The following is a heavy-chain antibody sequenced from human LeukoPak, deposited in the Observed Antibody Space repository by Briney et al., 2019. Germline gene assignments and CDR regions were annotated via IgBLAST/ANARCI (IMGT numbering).Heavy chain of an antibody. V-gene: IGHV3-21*01. CDR1: EFAFSSYS. CDR2: ISSSGDFI. J-gene: IGHJ5*02. CDR3: AGSLKWYCSGGSCYSAPSTSDFNWFDP. D-gene: IGHD2-15*01. Sequence: GGSLRLSCAASEFAFSSYSMSWVRQAPGKGLQWVSSISSSGDFISYADSVKGRFTISRDNARNSLYLQMNSLRAEDTAMYYCAGSLKWYCSGGSCYSAPSTSDFNWFDPWGQGTLVTVSS.